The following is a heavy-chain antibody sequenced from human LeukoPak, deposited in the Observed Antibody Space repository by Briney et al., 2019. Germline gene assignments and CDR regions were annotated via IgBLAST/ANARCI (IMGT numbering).Heavy chain of an antibody. CDR1: GFSISSYA. J-gene: IGHJ5*02. V-gene: IGHV3-23*01. CDR3: PKDDLDRGCAT. D-gene: IGHD3-10*01. CDR2: INGAGST. Sequence: PGGSLRLSCAASGFSISSYAMTWVRQAPGKGLEWVSTINGAGSTFYTDSVQGRFTISRDNFKNTLYLQMNSLTAEDTALYYCPKDDLDRGCATWGEGTLVTVSS.